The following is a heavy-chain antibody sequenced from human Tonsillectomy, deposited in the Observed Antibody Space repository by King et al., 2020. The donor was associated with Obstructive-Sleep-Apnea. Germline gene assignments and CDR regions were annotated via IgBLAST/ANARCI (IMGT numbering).Heavy chain of an antibody. CDR2: IIGSGGNT. CDR3: AKDASGYDSWYFDY. V-gene: IGHV3-23*04. CDR1: GFTFRNYA. D-gene: IGHD5-12*01. J-gene: IGHJ4*02. Sequence: VQLVESGGGLVQPGGSLRLACAASGFTFRNYAMAWVRQAPGKGLEWVSGIIGSGGNTYYADSVKGRFTISRDNSKNTLYLQMNSLRAEDTAAYYCAKDASGYDSWYFDYWGQGTLVTVSS.